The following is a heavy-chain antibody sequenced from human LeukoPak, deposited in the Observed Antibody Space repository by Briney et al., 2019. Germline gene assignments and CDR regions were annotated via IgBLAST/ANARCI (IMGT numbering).Heavy chain of an antibody. J-gene: IGHJ5*02. D-gene: IGHD6-13*01. CDR2: INHSGST. CDR3: ARGVAAAGTRWFDP. Sequence: SETLSLTCAVYGGSFSGYYWSWIRQPPGKGLEWIGEINHSGSTNYNPSLKSRVTISVDTSKNQFSLKLSSVTAADTAVYYCARGVAAAGTRWFDPWGQRTLVTVSS. CDR1: GGSFSGYY. V-gene: IGHV4-34*01.